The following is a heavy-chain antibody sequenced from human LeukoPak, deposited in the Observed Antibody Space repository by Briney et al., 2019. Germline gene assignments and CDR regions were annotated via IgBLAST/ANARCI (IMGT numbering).Heavy chain of an antibody. J-gene: IGHJ4*02. CDR2: IKLDGSEK. CDR1: GFTFGKYW. D-gene: IGHD3-3*01. V-gene: IGHV3-7*03. CDR3: ARDQYDTWSRRGNFDS. Sequence: PGGSLRLSCAASGFTFGKYWMSWVRQAPGKGLEWVANIKLDGSEKNYVDSVKGRFTISRDNTKNSLYLQMDSRRVEDTAVFYCARDQYDTWSRRGNFDSWGQGTLVIVSS.